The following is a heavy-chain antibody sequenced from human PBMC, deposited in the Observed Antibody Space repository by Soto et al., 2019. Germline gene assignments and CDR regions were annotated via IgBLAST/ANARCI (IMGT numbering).Heavy chain of an antibody. Sequence: SETLSLTCTVSGGSISSYYWSWIRQPPGKGLEWIGYIYYSGSTNYNPSLKSRVTISVDTSKNQFSLKLSSVTAADTAVYYCASLSYYYDSSGPSRPYGMDVWGQGTTVTVSS. CDR1: GGSISSYY. D-gene: IGHD3-22*01. CDR3: ASLSYYYDSSGPSRPYGMDV. CDR2: IYYSGST. J-gene: IGHJ6*02. V-gene: IGHV4-59*01.